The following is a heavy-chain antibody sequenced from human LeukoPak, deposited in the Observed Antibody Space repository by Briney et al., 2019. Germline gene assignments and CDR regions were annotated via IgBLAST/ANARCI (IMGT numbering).Heavy chain of an antibody. Sequence: ASVKVSCKASGYSFTTFGITWVRQAPGQGLEWMEWISAYNGNTNYAQKLQGRVTMTTDTSTSTAYMELRSLRSDDTAIYYCARGIDSGSPPLGTFEIWGQGTMVTVSS. CDR2: ISAYNGNT. D-gene: IGHD1-26*01. CDR1: GYSFTTFG. CDR3: ARGIDSGSPPLGTFEI. J-gene: IGHJ3*02. V-gene: IGHV1-18*01.